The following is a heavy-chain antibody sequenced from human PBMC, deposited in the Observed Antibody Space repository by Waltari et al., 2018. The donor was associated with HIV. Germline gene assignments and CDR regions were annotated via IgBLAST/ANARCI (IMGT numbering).Heavy chain of an antibody. CDR2: LRNDGKSA. CDR1: GFTFSIHA. J-gene: IGHJ3*01. V-gene: IGHV3-23*01. CDR3: AKEGQWGSAPYDAIDF. D-gene: IGHD2-15*01. Sequence: EVQLLESGGGLVQPGESLRLSCAASGFTFSIHAMSWVRQAPGKGLELVSALRNDGKSAYYADSVKGRFIISRDNSKNTLYLQMTGMRAEDTAVYYCAKEGQWGSAPYDAIDFWGQGTLVTVSS.